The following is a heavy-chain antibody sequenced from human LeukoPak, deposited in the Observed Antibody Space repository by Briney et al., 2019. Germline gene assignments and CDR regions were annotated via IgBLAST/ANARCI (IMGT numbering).Heavy chain of an antibody. CDR1: GFTVSSNY. CDR2: IYSGGTT. Sequence: GGSLRLSCAASGFTVSSNYMSWVRQAPGKGLEWVSVIYSGGTTYYADSVKGRFTISRDNSKNTLYLQMNSLRAEDTAVYYCARVLVTAYGNWLDPWGQGTLVTVSS. J-gene: IGHJ5*02. CDR3: ARVLVTAYGNWLDP. V-gene: IGHV3-66*01. D-gene: IGHD2-21*02.